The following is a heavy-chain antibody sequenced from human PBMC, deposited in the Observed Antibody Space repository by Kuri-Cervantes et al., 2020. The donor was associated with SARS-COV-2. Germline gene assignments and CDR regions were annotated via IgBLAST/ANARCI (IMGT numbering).Heavy chain of an antibody. Sequence: LSLTCAASGFTFSSYAMSWVRQAPGKGLEWVSAISGSGGGTYYADSVKGRFTISRDNSKNTLYLQMNSLRAEDTAVYYCARDVVLSSSGWYDYWGQGTLVTGSS. D-gene: IGHD6-19*01. V-gene: IGHV3-23*01. J-gene: IGHJ4*02. CDR2: ISGSGGGT. CDR3: ARDVVLSSSGWYDY. CDR1: GFTFSSYA.